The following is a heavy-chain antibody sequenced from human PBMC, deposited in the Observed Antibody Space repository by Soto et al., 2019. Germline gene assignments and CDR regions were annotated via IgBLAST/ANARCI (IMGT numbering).Heavy chain of an antibody. Sequence: VKVSCKASGYTFTSYGISWVRQAPGQGLEWMGWISAYNGNTNYAQKLQGRVTMTTDTSTSTAYMELRSLRSDDTAVYYCARDFRVYYDSSGYYPNWFDPWGQGTLVTVSS. CDR1: GYTFTSYG. V-gene: IGHV1-18*01. D-gene: IGHD3-22*01. J-gene: IGHJ5*02. CDR2: ISAYNGNT. CDR3: ARDFRVYYDSSGYYPNWFDP.